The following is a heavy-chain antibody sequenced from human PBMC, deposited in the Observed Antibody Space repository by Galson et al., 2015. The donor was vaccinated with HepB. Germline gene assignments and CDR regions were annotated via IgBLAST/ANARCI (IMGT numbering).Heavy chain of an antibody. J-gene: IGHJ4*02. CDR3: ARDRSWRVDDY. Sequence: SLRLSCAASGFTFSSYSMNWVRQAPGKGLEWISYISTSSNTIFYADSVKGRFTISRDNAKNSLYLRLNSLRDEDTAVYYCARDRSWRVDDYWGQGTLVTVSS. V-gene: IGHV3-48*02. CDR1: GFTFSSYS. CDR2: ISTSSNTI. D-gene: IGHD2-15*01.